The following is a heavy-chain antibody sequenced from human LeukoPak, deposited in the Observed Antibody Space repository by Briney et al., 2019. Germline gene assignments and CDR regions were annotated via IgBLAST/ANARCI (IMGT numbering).Heavy chain of an antibody. J-gene: IGHJ4*02. CDR3: AKDGVYGPGCCYFFDY. Sequence: GGSLRLSCAASGFTFSSYAMSWVRQAPGKGLEWVSAISGSGASTYYADSVKGRFTISRDNSKNTVYLQMSSLRAEDTAVYYCAKDGVYGPGCCYFFDYWGQGTLVTVSS. V-gene: IGHV3-23*01. CDR1: GFTFSSYA. D-gene: IGHD3-10*01. CDR2: ISGSGAST.